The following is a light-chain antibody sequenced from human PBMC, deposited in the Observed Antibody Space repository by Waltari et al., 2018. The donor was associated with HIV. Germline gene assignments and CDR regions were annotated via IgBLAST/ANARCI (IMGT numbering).Light chain of an antibody. CDR2: ATS. V-gene: IGKV1-39*01. J-gene: IGKJ1*01. Sequence: DIQMTQSPSSLSASVGDRVTITCRASQTVLTYLNWYQMKPGKAPKLLIYATSNVEVGVPSRFSGSGFGTDFTLTISSLQPEDFATYFCQESYGAPPWTFGQGTTVDVK. CDR3: QESYGAPPWT. CDR1: QTVLTY.